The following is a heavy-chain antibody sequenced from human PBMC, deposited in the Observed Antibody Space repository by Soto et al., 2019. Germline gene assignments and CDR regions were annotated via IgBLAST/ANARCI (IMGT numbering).Heavy chain of an antibody. V-gene: IGHV3-30-3*01. CDR2: MSYDGSNE. D-gene: IGHD4-17*01. CDR1: GFTFSSNA. Sequence: QVQLVESGGGVVQPGRSLRLSCAASGFTFSSNAMHWVRQAPGKELEWVAVMSYDGSNEYYADSVKGRFTISRDNSKNTLHLQMNSLRAEDTAVYYCARDSILSGTTRPPPLDYWGQGTLVTVSS. J-gene: IGHJ4*02. CDR3: ARDSILSGTTRPPPLDY.